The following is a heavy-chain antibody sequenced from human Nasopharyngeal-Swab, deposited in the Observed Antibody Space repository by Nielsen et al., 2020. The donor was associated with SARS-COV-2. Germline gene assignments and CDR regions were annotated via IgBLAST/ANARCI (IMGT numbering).Heavy chain of an antibody. CDR2: IKQDGSEK. CDR1: GFTFSSYW. J-gene: IGHJ4*02. V-gene: IGHV3-7*01. Sequence: GESLKISCAASGFTFSSYWMSWVRQAPGKGLEWVANIKQDGSEKYYVDSVKGRFTISRDNAKNSLYLQMNSLRAEDTAVYYCARDLPYCDYWGQGTLVTVSS. CDR3: ARDLPYCDY.